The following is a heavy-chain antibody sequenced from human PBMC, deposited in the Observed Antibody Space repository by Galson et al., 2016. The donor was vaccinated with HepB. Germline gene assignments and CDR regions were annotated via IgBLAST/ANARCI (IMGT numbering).Heavy chain of an antibody. CDR1: GFSLSIYAMC. J-gene: IGHJ6*02. Sequence: PALVKPTQTLTLTCTFSGFSLSIYAMCVTWVRQPPGKALEWLALIDWNDDKYYSTSLKTRLTISKDPSKNQVVLTMTNMDPGDTATYYCARIEGGDNIHGLDVWGQGTPVTVSS. V-gene: IGHV2-70*13. D-gene: IGHD4-17*01. CDR2: IDWNDDK. CDR3: ARIEGGDNIHGLDV.